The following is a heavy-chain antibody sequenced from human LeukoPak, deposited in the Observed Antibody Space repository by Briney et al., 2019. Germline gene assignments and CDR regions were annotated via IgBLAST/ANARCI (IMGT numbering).Heavy chain of an antibody. J-gene: IGHJ4*02. V-gene: IGHV4-59*06. CDR2: IYYSGST. CDR3: ARVGVRGFDY. CDR1: GGSISSYY. D-gene: IGHD3-3*01. Sequence: SETLSLTCTVSGGSISSYYRSWIRQHPGKGLEWIGYIYYSGSTYYNPSLKSRVTISVDTSKNQFSLKLSSVTAADTAVYYCARVGVRGFDYWGQGTLVTVSS.